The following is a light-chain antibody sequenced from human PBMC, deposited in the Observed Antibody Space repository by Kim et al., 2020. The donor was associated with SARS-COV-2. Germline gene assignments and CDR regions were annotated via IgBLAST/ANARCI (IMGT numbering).Light chain of an antibody. J-gene: IGLJ3*02. CDR1: SLETYY. CDR2: GEN. Sequence: ALGQTVRITCQGDSLETYYSSWYQQKPGQAPVLVIHGENNRPSGIPDRFSGSSSGNTASLTITGAQAGDEAAYYCNSRDSSGHHLVFGGGTKLTVL. V-gene: IGLV3-19*01. CDR3: NSRDSSGHHLV.